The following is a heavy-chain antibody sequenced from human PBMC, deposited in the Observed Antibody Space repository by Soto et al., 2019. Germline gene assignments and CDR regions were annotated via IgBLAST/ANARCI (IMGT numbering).Heavy chain of an antibody. J-gene: IGHJ4*02. CDR2: ISAYNGNT. V-gene: IGHV1-18*01. CDR3: VKDSPPPRE. Sequence: QVQLVQSGAEVKKPGASVKVSCKASGYTFTSYVISWVRQAPGQGLEWMGWISAYNGNTNYAQKLHGRVTMTTDTATSTAYRELRSLRSDDTAVCYCVKDSPPPREWGQGTLVTVSS. CDR1: GYTFTSYV.